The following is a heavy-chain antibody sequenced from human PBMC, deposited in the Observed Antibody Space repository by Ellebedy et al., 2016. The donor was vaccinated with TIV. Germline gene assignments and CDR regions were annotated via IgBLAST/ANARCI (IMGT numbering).Heavy chain of an antibody. CDR3: ARALLIRGGWFDP. V-gene: IGHV4-39*07. D-gene: IGHD3-10*01. J-gene: IGHJ5*02. CDR1: GGSISSSDHY. Sequence: MPSETLSLTCTVSGGSISSSDHYLGWVRQPPGKGLEWIATIYHSGSTNYNPSLKSRVTISVDTSKNQFSLKLSSVTAADTAVYYCARALLIRGGWFDPWGQGTLVTVSS. CDR2: IYHSGST.